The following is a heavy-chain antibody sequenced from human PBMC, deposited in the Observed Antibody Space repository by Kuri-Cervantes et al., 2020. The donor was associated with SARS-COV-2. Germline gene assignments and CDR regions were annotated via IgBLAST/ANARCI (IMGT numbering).Heavy chain of an antibody. J-gene: IGHJ4*02. D-gene: IGHD3-22*01. CDR2: IHSSGSST. CDR1: GFMISSYW. Sequence: GGSLRLSCEASGFMISSYWMHWVRQVPEKGQVWVSRIHSSGSSTGYADSVKGRFTISRDNAKNTLYLQMNSLRVEDTAVYYCARDSSGYYRLDYWGQGTLVTVSS. V-gene: IGHV3-74*01. CDR3: ARDSSGYYRLDY.